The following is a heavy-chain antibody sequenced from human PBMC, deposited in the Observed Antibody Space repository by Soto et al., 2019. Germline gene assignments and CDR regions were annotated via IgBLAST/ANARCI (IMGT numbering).Heavy chain of an antibody. D-gene: IGHD3-3*01. CDR3: TKLTPIFGVEVTLGYFDL. Sequence: EVQLLESGGVLVQPGGSLRLSCAASGLTFNNHAMSWVRQAPGKGLEWVSAISVSGHSTYYANSVKDRFTISRDNSKNTLYLQMNSLRADDTAVYYCTKLTPIFGVEVTLGYFDLWGRGTLVTVSS. CDR1: GLTFNNHA. V-gene: IGHV3-23*01. J-gene: IGHJ2*01. CDR2: ISVSGHST.